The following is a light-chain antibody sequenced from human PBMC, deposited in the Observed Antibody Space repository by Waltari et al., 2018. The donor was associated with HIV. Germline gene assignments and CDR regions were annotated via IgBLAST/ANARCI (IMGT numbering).Light chain of an antibody. CDR2: EVT. J-gene: IGLJ1*01. Sequence: QSALTQPASVSGSPGQSITISCPGTNSDIGKYNLFSWYQQHPGKVPKVLLFEVTTRPSGISHRFSGSKSDNTASLTISGLQAEDEADYYCSSYATGNTYVFGTGTSVTVL. CDR1: NSDIGKYNL. V-gene: IGLV2-23*02. CDR3: SSYATGNTYV.